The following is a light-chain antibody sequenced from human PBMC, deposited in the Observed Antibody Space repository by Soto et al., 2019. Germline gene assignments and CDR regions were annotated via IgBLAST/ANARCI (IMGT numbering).Light chain of an antibody. CDR1: SSNIGSNT. V-gene: IGLV1-44*01. CDR2: TTN. Sequence: QSVLTQPPSASGTPGQRVTISCSGSSSNIGSNTVNWYQELPGTAPKLLIYTTNQRPSGVPDRFSGSKSGTSASLTISGVESEDEADYYRAAWDDSLNGVVFAGGTKLTVL. CDR3: AAWDDSLNGVV. J-gene: IGLJ2*01.